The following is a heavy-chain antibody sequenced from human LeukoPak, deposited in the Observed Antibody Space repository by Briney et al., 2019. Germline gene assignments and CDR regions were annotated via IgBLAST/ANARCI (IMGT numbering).Heavy chain of an antibody. V-gene: IGHV1-24*01. CDR3: ATEITGRYFDRYYFDY. CDR2: FDPEDGET. D-gene: IGHD3-9*01. CDR1: GYTLTELS. Sequence: ASVKVSCKVSGYTLTELSMHWVRQAPGNGLEWMGGFDPEDGETIYAQKFQGRVTMTEDTSTDTAYMELSSLRSEDTAVYYCATEITGRYFDRYYFDYWGQGTLVTVSS. J-gene: IGHJ4*02.